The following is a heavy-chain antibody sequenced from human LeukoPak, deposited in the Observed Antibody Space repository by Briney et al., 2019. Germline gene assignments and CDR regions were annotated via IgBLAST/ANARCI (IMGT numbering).Heavy chain of an antibody. CDR2: INPSGGST. Sequence: ASVKVSCKASGYTFTSYYMHWVRRAPGQGLEWMRIINPSGGSTSYAQKFQGRVTMTRDTSTSTVYMELSSLRSEDTAVYYCARAKYSGSYYYYGMDVWGQGTTVTVSS. D-gene: IGHD1-26*01. V-gene: IGHV1-46*01. CDR3: ARAKYSGSYYYYGMDV. J-gene: IGHJ6*02. CDR1: GYTFTSYY.